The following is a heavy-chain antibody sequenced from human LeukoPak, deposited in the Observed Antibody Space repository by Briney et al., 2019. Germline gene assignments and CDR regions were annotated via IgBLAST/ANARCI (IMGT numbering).Heavy chain of an antibody. CDR1: GFTFSSYG. CDR2: ISGSGGST. V-gene: IGHV3-23*01. CDR3: ASGWYGSGSYLNYYYMDV. J-gene: IGHJ6*03. Sequence: GTLRLSCAASGFTFSSYGMSWVRQAPGKGLEWVSAISGSGGSTYYADSVKGRFTISRDNSKNTLYLQMNSLRAEDTAVYYCASGWYGSGSYLNYYYMDVWGKGTTVTISS. D-gene: IGHD3-10*01.